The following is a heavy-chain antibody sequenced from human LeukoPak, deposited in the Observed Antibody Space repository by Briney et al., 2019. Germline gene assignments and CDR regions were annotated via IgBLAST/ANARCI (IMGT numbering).Heavy chain of an antibody. CDR2: IKQDGSEK. CDR3: ARASTFDDIVVVPAALPDY. V-gene: IGHV3-7*01. Sequence: GGSLRPSCAASGFTFSSYWMSWVRQAPGKGLEWVANIKQDGSEKYYVDSVKGRFTISRDNAKNSLYLQMNSLRAEDTAVYYCARASTFDDIVVVPAALPDYWGQGTLVTVSS. J-gene: IGHJ4*02. CDR1: GFTFSSYW. D-gene: IGHD2-2*01.